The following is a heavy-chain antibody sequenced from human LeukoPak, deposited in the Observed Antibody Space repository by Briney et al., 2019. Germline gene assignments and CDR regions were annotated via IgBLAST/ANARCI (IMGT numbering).Heavy chain of an antibody. D-gene: IGHD3-10*01. V-gene: IGHV3-48*01. J-gene: IGHJ4*02. Sequence: GGSLRLSCVASGFTFSSYEVNWVRQAPGKGLEWVSYISSSSSTIYYADSVKGRFTISRDNAKNSLYLQMNSLRAEDTAVYYCARGGITMVRGVIRWGQGTLVTVSS. CDR3: ARGGITMVRGVIR. CDR2: ISSSSSTI. CDR1: GFTFSSYE.